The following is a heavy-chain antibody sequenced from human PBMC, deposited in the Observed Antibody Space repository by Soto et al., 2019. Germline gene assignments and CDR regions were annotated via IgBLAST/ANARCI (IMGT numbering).Heavy chain of an antibody. J-gene: IGHJ4*02. CDR1: GFTFSSYA. CDR2: ISGSGGST. D-gene: IGHD4-17*01. Sequence: AGGSLRLSCAASGFTFSSYAMSWVRQAPGKGLEWVSAISGSGGSTYYADSVKGRFTISRDNSKNTLYLQMNSLRAEDTAVYYCAKESVTVTTSQGRNYYFDYWGQGTLVTVSS. CDR3: AKESVTVTTSQGRNYYFDY. V-gene: IGHV3-23*01.